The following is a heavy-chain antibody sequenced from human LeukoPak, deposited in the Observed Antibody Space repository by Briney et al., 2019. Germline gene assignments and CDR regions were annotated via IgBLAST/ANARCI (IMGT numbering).Heavy chain of an antibody. V-gene: IGHV3-66*01. CDR3: ARDLYDYGSY. CDR1: GFTVSSTY. J-gene: IGHJ4*02. CDR2: IYSGGTT. D-gene: IGHD4/OR15-4a*01. Sequence: HTGGSLRLSCAASGFTVSSTYMSWVRQAPGKGLEWVSVIYSGGTTYYADSVKGRFAISRDNSKNTLYLQMNSLRTEDTAVYYCARDLYDYGSYWGQGTLVTVSS.